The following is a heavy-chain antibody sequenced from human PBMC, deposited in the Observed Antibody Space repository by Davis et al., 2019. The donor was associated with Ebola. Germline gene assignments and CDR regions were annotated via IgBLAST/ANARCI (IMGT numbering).Heavy chain of an antibody. Sequence: GESLKISCAGSGFTFEESNMHWVRQAPGKGLGWVSFIKWDGSTDYADSVKGRFTISRDNSKNTLYLQMNSLRAEDTAVYYCAKADYYGSGSYYPYYYYGMDVWGQGTTVTVSS. CDR2: IKWDGST. CDR3: AKADYYGSGSYYPYYYYGMDV. J-gene: IGHJ6*02. CDR1: GFTFEESN. V-gene: IGHV3-43*01. D-gene: IGHD3-10*01.